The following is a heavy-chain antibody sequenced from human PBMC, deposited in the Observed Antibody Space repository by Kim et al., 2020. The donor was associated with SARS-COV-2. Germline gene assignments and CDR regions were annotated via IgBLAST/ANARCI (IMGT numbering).Heavy chain of an antibody. V-gene: IGHV3-30-3*01. CDR1: GFTFSSYA. D-gene: IGHD6-19*01. CDR3: ARAVVSGWYLGAYYFDY. Sequence: GGSLRLSCAASGFTFSSYAMHWVRQAPGKGLEWVAVISYDGSNKYYADSVKGRFTISRDNSKNTLYLQMNSLRAEDTAVYYCARAVVSGWYLGAYYFDYWGQGTLVTVSS. CDR2: ISYDGSNK. J-gene: IGHJ4*02.